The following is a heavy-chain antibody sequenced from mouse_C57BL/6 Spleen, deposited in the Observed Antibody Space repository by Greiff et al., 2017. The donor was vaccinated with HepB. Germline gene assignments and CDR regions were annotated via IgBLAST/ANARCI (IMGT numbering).Heavy chain of an antibody. J-gene: IGHJ2*01. D-gene: IGHD1-1*01. Sequence: QVHVKQSGAELVRPGTSVKLSCKASGYTFTSYWMHWVKQRPGQGLEWIGVIDPSDSYTNYNQKFKGKATLTVDTSSSTAYMQLSSLTSEDSAVYYCEIITTVVGVDYWGQGTTLTVSS. CDR2: IDPSDSYT. CDR3: EIITTVVGVDY. V-gene: IGHV1-59*01. CDR1: GYTFTSYW.